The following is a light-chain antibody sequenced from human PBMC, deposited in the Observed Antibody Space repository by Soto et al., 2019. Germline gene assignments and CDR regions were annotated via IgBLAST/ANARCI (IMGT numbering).Light chain of an antibody. CDR1: SSNVGGRNY. J-gene: IGLJ2*01. CDR3: ASWDDSLSAVL. Sequence: QSALTQPPSASGTPGQRVTISCSGSSSNVGGRNYVFWYHQLPTTAPRLLIYKTDQRPSGVPDRFSASRSGSSASLAISGLRSEDEGDYYCASWDDSLSAVLFGGGTKLTVL. CDR2: KTD. V-gene: IGLV1-47*01.